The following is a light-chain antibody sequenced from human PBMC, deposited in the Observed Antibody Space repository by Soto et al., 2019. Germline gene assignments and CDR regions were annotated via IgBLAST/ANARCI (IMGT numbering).Light chain of an antibody. CDR3: TSDTRSSTLDV. J-gene: IGLJ1*01. CDR2: EVS. Sequence: QAVVTRPGSVCGDAWQVIALSYDVTRDDSRAYNYVSWYQQHPGKAPKLMIYEVSNRPLGVSNRFSGSKSGNTASLTISGLQAEDEADYYCTSDTRSSTLDVFGTGTRVTDL. V-gene: IGLV2-14*01. CDR1: RDDSRAYNY.